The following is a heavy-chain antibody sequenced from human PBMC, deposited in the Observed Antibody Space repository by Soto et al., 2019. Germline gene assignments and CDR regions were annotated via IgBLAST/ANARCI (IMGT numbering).Heavy chain of an antibody. Sequence: QVQLVQSGAEVKKPGASVKVSCKASGYTFTSYYMHWVRQAPGQGLEWMGIINPSGGSTSYAQKFPSRVIMTRYMPTSTVYMELSSLRSEDTAVYYCARNPYYYGSGIYYREKNWFDTWGQETLVTVSS. V-gene: IGHV1-46*03. CDR3: ARNPYYYGSGIYYREKNWFDT. CDR2: INPSGGST. CDR1: GYTFTSYY. J-gene: IGHJ5*02. D-gene: IGHD3-10*01.